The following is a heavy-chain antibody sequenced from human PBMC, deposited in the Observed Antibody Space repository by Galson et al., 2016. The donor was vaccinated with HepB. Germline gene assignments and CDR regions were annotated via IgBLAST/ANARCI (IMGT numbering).Heavy chain of an antibody. D-gene: IGHD3-3*01. Sequence: GAEVKKPGESLKICCKGSGYSFDSYWMGWVRQMPGKGREWMGIIYPGDFDTRYSPCFQDQVSLSVDKSISTAYLQWSSLTASDTAMYYCARSLAVSDDFRSAIYNYYSIDGGGQGTTVIVS. CDR3: ARSLAVSDDFRSAIYNYYSIDG. CDR2: IYPGDFDT. CDR1: GYSFDSYW. V-gene: IGHV5-51*01. J-gene: IGHJ6*02.